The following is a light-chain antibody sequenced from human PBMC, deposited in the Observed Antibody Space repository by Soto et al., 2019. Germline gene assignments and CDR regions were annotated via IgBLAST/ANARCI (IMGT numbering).Light chain of an antibody. CDR2: GAS. V-gene: IGKV3-15*01. CDR3: QQYNNWPFT. Sequence: EIVMTQSPATLSMSPGERATLSCRASQSVGSNLAWYQQRPGQAPWLLIYGASTRVTGIPARFSGSGSGTDFTLTISSLQSGDFAVYYCQQYNNWPFTFGQGTKLEIK. J-gene: IGKJ2*01. CDR1: QSVGSN.